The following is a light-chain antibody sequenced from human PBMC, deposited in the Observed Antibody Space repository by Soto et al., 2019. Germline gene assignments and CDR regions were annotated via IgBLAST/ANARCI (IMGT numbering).Light chain of an antibody. Sequence: QSVLTQSSSASASLGSSVKLTCTLSSGHSSYIIAWHQQQPGKAPRYLMKLEGSGSYNKGSGVPDRFSGSSSGADRYLTIANLQFEDEADYYRETWDSNTHVFGTGTKVTVL. CDR3: ETWDSNTHV. J-gene: IGLJ1*01. V-gene: IGLV4-60*02. CDR2: LEGSGSY. CDR1: SGHSSYI.